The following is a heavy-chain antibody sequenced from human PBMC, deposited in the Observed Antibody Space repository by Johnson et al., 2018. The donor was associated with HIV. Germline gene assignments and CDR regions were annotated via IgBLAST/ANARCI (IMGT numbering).Heavy chain of an antibody. CDR1: GFTVSSNY. Sequence: EVQLVESGGGLIQHGGSLRLSCAAAGFTVSSNYMSWVRQAPGKGLEWVSGINLNGGSTGYADSVKGRFPISRDNAERSLYLQMNSLRGEDTAFYYCARGWYDVWSGYLDAFDIWGQGTMVTVSS. D-gene: IGHD3-3*01. CDR3: ARGWYDVWSGYLDAFDI. J-gene: IGHJ3*02. CDR2: INLNGGST. V-gene: IGHV3-20*04.